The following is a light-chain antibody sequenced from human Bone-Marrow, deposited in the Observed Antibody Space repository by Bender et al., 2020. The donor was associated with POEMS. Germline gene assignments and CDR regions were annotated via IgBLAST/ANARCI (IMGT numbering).Light chain of an antibody. Sequence: SNELTQSPSVSVSPGQTARITCSADALSRQYAYWYQQKPGQAPVLLIYKDNERPSGIPERFSGSTSGTTVTLTISGVQAEDEADYYCQSADKAGICVFGGGTKVAVL. CDR2: KDN. J-gene: IGLJ2*01. CDR3: QSADKAGICV. V-gene: IGLV3-25*03. CDR1: ALSRQY.